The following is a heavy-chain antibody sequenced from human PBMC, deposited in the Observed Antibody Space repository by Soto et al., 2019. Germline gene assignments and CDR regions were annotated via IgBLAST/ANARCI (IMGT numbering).Heavy chain of an antibody. CDR3: ASSLLSPFDY. D-gene: IGHD3-16*02. CDR2: INSDGSST. Sequence: EVQLVESGGDLVQPGGSLRLSCAASGFTFSSYWMHWLRQAPGKGLVWVSRINSDGSSTSYADSVKGRFTISRDNAKNTLYLQMISLSVEDTAVEYCASSLLSPFDYWGQGTLVTVSS. J-gene: IGHJ4*02. V-gene: IGHV3-74*01. CDR1: GFTFSSYW.